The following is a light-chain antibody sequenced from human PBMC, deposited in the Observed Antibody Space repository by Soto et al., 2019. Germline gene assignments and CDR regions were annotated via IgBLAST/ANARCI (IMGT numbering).Light chain of an antibody. V-gene: IGLV2-11*01. J-gene: IGLJ2*01. CDR2: DVS. Sequence: QSALTQPRSVSGSPGQSVTISCTGTSSDVGGYNYVSWYQQHPGKAPKLMIYDVSKRPSGVPDRFSGSKSGNTASLTISGLQAEDEADYYCCSYAGSYTLVFGGGTQGTVL. CDR1: SSDVGGYNY. CDR3: CSYAGSYTLV.